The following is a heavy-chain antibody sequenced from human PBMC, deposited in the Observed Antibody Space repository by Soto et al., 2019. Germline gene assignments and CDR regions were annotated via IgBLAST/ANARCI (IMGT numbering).Heavy chain of an antibody. J-gene: IGHJ6*02. CDR3: ARYKSIYYYGMDV. Sequence: PSETLSLTCTVSGGSISSYYWSWIRQPPGKGLEWIGYIYYSGITNYNPSLKSRVTISVDTSKNQFSLKLSSVTAADTAVYYCARYKSIYYYGMDVWGQGTTVTVSS. CDR2: IYYSGIT. D-gene: IGHD1-20*01. V-gene: IGHV4-59*01. CDR1: GGSISSYY.